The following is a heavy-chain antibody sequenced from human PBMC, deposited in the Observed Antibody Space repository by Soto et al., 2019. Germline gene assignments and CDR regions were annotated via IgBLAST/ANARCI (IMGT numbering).Heavy chain of an antibody. V-gene: IGHV3-23*01. J-gene: IGHJ5*02. CDR2: ISGSGGST. D-gene: IGHD3-22*01. Sequence: GRSLRLSCAVSGFTFSSYVMSCVRQTPGKGLEWVSAISGSGGSTYYADSVKGRFTISRDNSKNTLYLQMNSLRADDTAVYYCAKVGYYDSSGHNWFDPWGKGTLVSVSS. CDR1: GFTFSSYV. CDR3: AKVGYYDSSGHNWFDP.